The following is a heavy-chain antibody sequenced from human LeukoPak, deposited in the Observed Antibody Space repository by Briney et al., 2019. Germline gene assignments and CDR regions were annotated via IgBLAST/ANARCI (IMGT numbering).Heavy chain of an antibody. Sequence: SGTLSLTCTVSGGSISSGGYYWSWIRQHPGKGLEWIGYIYYSGSTYYNPSLKSRVTISVDTSKNQFSLKLSSVTAADTAVYYCARAVYYGDYVGYFDYWGQGTLVTVSS. V-gene: IGHV4-31*03. D-gene: IGHD4-17*01. CDR3: ARAVYYGDYVGYFDY. CDR2: IYYSGST. CDR1: GGSISSGGYY. J-gene: IGHJ4*02.